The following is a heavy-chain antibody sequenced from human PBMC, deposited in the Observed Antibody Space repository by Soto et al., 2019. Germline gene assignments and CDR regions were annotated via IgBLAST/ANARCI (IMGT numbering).Heavy chain of an antibody. D-gene: IGHD5-12*01. Sequence: QVQLVQSGAEVKKPGASVKVSCKASGYTFTRSGISWVRQAPGQGLEWMGWISTYNGDTNYAQTFQGRGTMTTDTSTSTVYMELRSPRSDDTAVYYCAREGVATYYYYGMDVWGQGTPVTVSS. J-gene: IGHJ6*02. V-gene: IGHV1-18*01. CDR3: AREGVATYYYYGMDV. CDR1: GYTFTRSG. CDR2: ISTYNGDT.